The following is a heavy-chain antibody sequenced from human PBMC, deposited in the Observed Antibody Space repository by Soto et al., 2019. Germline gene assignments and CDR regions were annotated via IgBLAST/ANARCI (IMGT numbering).Heavy chain of an antibody. D-gene: IGHD3-22*01. CDR2: ISSSSSTI. J-gene: IGHJ5*02. V-gene: IGHV3-48*02. CDR1: GFTFSSYS. CDR3: ARDLYYDSSPSWWFDP. Sequence: GSLRLSCAASGFTFSSYSMNWVRQAPGKGLEWVSYISSSSSTIYYADSVKGRFTISRDNAKNSLYLQMNSLRDEDTAVYYCARDLYYDSSPSWWFDPWGQGTLVTVSS.